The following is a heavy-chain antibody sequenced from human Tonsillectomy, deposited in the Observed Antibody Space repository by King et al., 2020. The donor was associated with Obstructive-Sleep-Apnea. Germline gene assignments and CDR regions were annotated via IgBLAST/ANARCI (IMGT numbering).Heavy chain of an antibody. CDR3: ATTLSGFSPFDY. V-gene: IGHV3-23*04. J-gene: IGHJ4*02. CDR1: GFTFGNYG. Sequence: VQLVESGGGLVQPGGSLRLSCAASGFTFGNYGMSWVRQAPGTGLEWVSVLSVSGGTTYYADSVKDRFTISRDNSKNTLYLQMNSLRAEDTAVYYCATTLSGFSPFDYWGQGILVTVS. D-gene: IGHD3-3*01. CDR2: LSVSGGTT.